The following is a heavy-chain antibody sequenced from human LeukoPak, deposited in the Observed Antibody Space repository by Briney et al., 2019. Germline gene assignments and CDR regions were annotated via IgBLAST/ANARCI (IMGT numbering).Heavy chain of an antibody. D-gene: IGHD5-24*01. CDR1: GGSISSGGYS. CDR2: IYHSGST. J-gene: IGHJ4*02. CDR3: ARNGYKQTPATYYFDY. Sequence: SETLSLTCAVSGGSISSGGYSWSWIRQPPGKGLEWIGYIYHSGSTYYNPSLKSRVTISVDRSKNQFSLKLSSVTAADTAVYYCARNGYKQTPATYYFDYWGQGTLVTVSS. V-gene: IGHV4-30-2*02.